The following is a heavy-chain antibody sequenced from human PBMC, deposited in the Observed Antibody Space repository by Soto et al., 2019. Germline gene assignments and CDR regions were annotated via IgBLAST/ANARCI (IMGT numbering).Heavy chain of an antibody. J-gene: IGHJ4*02. CDR3: ARGGRYYYDSSGIKPVDY. CDR1: GGSISSYY. CDR2: IYYSGST. Sequence: SETLSLTCTVSGGSISSYYWSWIRQPPGKGLEWIGYIYYSGSTNYNPSLKSRVTISVDTSKNQFSLKLSSVTAADTAVYYCARGGRYYYDSSGIKPVDYWGQGTLVTVSS. V-gene: IGHV4-59*01. D-gene: IGHD3-22*01.